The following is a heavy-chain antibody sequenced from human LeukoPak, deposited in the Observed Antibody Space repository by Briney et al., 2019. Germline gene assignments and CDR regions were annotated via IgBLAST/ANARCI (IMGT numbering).Heavy chain of an antibody. D-gene: IGHD1-26*01. J-gene: IGHJ6*03. CDR1: GGSISSYY. CDR2: IYYSGST. Sequence: SESLSLTCTASGGSISSYYWSWIRQPPGKGLEWIWSIYYSGSTNYNPSSKSRVTISVDTSKYQFSLKLSSVTAADTAVYYCARGGRFQTGDYCYYYYMDVWGKGTTVTVS. V-gene: IGHV4-59*01. CDR3: ARGGRFQTGDYCYYYYMDV.